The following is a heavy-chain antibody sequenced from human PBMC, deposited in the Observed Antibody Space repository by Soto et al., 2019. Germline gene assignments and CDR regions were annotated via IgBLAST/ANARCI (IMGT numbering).Heavy chain of an antibody. D-gene: IGHD2-15*01. Sequence: EVQLVESGGTLVQPGGSLRLTCAASGFIFGPHWMHWVRQVPGRGLKWVARINHDGSDTVYADSVKGRFIISRDNAESTVTLQMNSLTDADTAVYYCARELCNRDGCYSRGWFDPWGQGTLVTVSS. V-gene: IGHV3-74*01. CDR2: INHDGSDT. J-gene: IGHJ5*02. CDR3: ARELCNRDGCYSRGWFDP. CDR1: GFIFGPHW.